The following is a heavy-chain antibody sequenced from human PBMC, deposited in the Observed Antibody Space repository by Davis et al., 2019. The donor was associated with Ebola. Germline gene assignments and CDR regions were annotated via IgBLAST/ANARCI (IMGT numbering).Heavy chain of an antibody. CDR1: GFTFSDYY. V-gene: IGHV3-11*06. Sequence: GGSLRPSCPASGFTFSDYYMSWIRQAPGKGLEWVSSISSSSSYTNYADSVKGRFTISRDNSKNTLYLQMNSLRAEDTAVYYCAKDFMVRGVPFDYWGQGTLVTVSS. J-gene: IGHJ4*02. CDR3: AKDFMVRGVPFDY. D-gene: IGHD3-10*01. CDR2: ISSSSSYT.